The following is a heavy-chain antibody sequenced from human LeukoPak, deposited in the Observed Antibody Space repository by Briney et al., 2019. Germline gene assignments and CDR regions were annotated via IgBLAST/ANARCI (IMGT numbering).Heavy chain of an antibody. V-gene: IGHV3-43*02. J-gene: IGHJ5*02. CDR3: AKDTSDGYSYDNWFDP. Sequence: GGSLRLSCAASGFTFDDYAMHWVRQAPGKGLEWVSLISGDGGSPYYADSVKGRFTISRDNSKNSLYLQMNSLRTEDTALYYCAKDTSDGYSYDNWFDPWGQGTLVTVSS. CDR2: ISGDGGSP. D-gene: IGHD5-18*01. CDR1: GFTFDDYA.